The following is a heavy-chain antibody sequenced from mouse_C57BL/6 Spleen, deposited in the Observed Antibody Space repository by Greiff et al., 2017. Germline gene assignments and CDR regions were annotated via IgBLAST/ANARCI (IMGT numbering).Heavy chain of an antibody. CDR3: ARDGWLLRGDAMDY. J-gene: IGHJ4*01. CDR2: ISDGGSYT. V-gene: IGHV5-4*01. CDR1: GFTFSSYA. Sequence: EVKVEESGGGLVKPGGSLKLSCAASGFTFSSYAMSWVRQTPEKRLEWVATISDGGSYTYYPDNVKGRFTISRDNAKNNLYLQMSHLKSEDTAMYYCARDGWLLRGDAMDYWGQGTSVTVSS. D-gene: IGHD2-3*01.